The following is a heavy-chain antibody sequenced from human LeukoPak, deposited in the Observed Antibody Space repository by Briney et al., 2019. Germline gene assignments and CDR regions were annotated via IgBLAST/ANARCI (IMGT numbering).Heavy chain of an antibody. CDR3: ARESRYCSGGSCTGAFDI. D-gene: IGHD2-15*01. J-gene: IGHJ3*02. V-gene: IGHV3-11*06. CDR2: ISSSSSYT. Sequence: GGSLRLSCAASGFTFSDYYMSWIRQAPGKGLEWVSYISSSSSYTNYADSVKGRFTISRDNAKNSLYLQMNSLRAEGTAVYYCARESRYCSGGSCTGAFDIWGQGTMVTVSS. CDR1: GFTFSDYY.